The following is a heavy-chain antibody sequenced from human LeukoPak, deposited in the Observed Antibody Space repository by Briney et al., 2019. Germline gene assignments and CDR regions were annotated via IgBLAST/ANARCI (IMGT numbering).Heavy chain of an antibody. J-gene: IGHJ3*02. CDR1: GFTFSSYW. V-gene: IGHV3-7*03. D-gene: IGHD3-22*01. Sequence: GGSLRLSCAASGFTFSSYWMSWVRQAPGKGLEWVANIKQDGSEKYYVDSVKGRFTISRDNAKNSLYLQMNSLRAEDTAVYYCAKDQVTMIVKGDAFDIWGQGTMVTVSS. CDR3: AKDQVTMIVKGDAFDI. CDR2: IKQDGSEK.